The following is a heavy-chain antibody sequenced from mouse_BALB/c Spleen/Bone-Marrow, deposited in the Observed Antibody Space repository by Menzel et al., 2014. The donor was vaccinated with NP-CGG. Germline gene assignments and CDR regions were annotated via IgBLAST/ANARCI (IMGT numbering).Heavy chain of an antibody. Sequence: VQLQQPGAELVKPGASVKLSCTASGFNIXDTYMHWVKQGPEQGLEWIGRIDPANGNTKYDPKFQGKATITADTSSNTAYLQLSSLTSEDTAVYYCANYYYGSSLFAYWGQGTLVTVSA. CDR1: GFNIXDTY. J-gene: IGHJ3*01. CDR3: ANYYYGSSLFAY. D-gene: IGHD1-1*01. CDR2: IDPANGNT. V-gene: IGHV14-3*02.